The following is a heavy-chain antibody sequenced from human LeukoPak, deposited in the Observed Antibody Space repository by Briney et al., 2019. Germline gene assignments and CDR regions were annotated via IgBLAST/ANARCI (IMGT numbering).Heavy chain of an antibody. D-gene: IGHD3-3*01. Sequence: SETLSLTCTVSGGSISSGGYYWSWIRQHPGKGLEWIGYIYYCGSTYYNPSLKSRVTISVDTSKNQFSLKLSSVTAADTAVYYCARVVFFGVVTPWYFDYWGQGTLVTVSS. CDR1: GGSISSGGYY. J-gene: IGHJ4*02. CDR3: ARVVFFGVVTPWYFDY. CDR2: IYYCGST. V-gene: IGHV4-31*03.